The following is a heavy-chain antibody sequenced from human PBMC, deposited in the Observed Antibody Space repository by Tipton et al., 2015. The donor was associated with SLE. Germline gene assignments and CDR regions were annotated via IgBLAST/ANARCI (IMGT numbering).Heavy chain of an antibody. D-gene: IGHD1-1*01. J-gene: IGHJ6*03. V-gene: IGHV3-30*04. CDR1: GFTFSHYI. CDR3: ARGASGLVQPYYYYMVV. Sequence: RSLRLSCAASGFTFSHYIMSWVRQAPGKGLEWVALISNDGNDKYYADSVQGRYTISRDNAKNSLYLQMNGLRREDTALYFCARGASGLVQPYYYYMVVWGKVTTVTVSS. CDR2: ISNDGNDK.